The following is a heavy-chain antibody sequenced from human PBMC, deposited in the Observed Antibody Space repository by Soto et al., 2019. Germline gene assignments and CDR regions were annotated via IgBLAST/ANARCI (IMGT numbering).Heavy chain of an antibody. CDR3: AKDRSSRRHYYGMDV. J-gene: IGHJ6*02. D-gene: IGHD2-15*01. V-gene: IGHV3-30*18. Sequence: QVQLVESGGGVVQPGRSLRLSCAASGFTFSSYGMHWVRQAPGKGLEWVAGISYDGSNKYYADSVKGRFTISRDNSKNTLYLQMNSLRAEDTAVYYCAKDRSSRRHYYGMDVWGQGTTVTVSS. CDR1: GFTFSSYG. CDR2: ISYDGSNK.